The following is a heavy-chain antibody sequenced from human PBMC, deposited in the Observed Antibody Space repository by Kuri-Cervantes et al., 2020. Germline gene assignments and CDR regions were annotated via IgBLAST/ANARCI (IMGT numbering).Heavy chain of an antibody. CDR3: ATTYYYGSGSYSKWDY. V-gene: IGHV3-30-3*01. CDR1: GFTFSSSW. Sequence: LSLTCAASGFTFSSSWMHWVCQAPGKGLEWVAVISYDGSNKYYADSVKGRFTISRDNSKNTLYLQMNSLRAEDTAVYYCATTYYYGSGSYSKWDYWGQGTLVTVSS. CDR2: ISYDGSNK. J-gene: IGHJ4*02. D-gene: IGHD3-10*01.